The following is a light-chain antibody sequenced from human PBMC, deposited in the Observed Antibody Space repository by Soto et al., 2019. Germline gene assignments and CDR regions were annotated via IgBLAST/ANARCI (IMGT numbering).Light chain of an antibody. CDR1: RSDVGGYDY. V-gene: IGLV2-8*01. Sequence: QSALTQPPSASGSPGQSVTISCSGTRSDVGGYDYVSWYQQKPGTAPKLMIFEVSKRPSGVPDRFSGSKSGNTASLTVSGLQAEDEADYYFSSYGGSKNLAFGGGTKLTVL. J-gene: IGLJ2*01. CDR2: EVS. CDR3: SSYGGSKNLA.